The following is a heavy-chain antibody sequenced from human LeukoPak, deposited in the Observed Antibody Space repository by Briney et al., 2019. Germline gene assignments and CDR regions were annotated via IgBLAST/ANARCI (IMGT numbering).Heavy chain of an antibody. CDR2: IWNDGSNK. D-gene: IGHD2-15*01. CDR3: ARAVGPFDY. Sequence: GGSLRLSCEASGFTLSTYGMHWVRQAPGKGLEWVSVIWNDGSNKYYADSVKGRFTISRDNSKNTLYLQMNSLRVEDTAIYYYARAVGPFDYWGQGTLVTVSS. V-gene: IGHV3-33*01. J-gene: IGHJ4*02. CDR1: GFTLSTYG.